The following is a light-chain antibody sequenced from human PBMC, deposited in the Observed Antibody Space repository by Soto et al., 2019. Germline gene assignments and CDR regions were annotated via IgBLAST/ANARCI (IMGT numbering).Light chain of an antibody. J-gene: IGLJ3*02. CDR2: DVS. V-gene: IGLV2-14*01. Sequence: QPASVSGSPGQSITISCTGTSSDVGGYNYVSWYQQHPGKAPKLMIYDVSNRPSGVSNRFSGSKSGNTASLTISGLQAEDEADYYCSSYTSSSTRVFGGGTELTVL. CDR3: SSYTSSSTRV. CDR1: SSDVGGYNY.